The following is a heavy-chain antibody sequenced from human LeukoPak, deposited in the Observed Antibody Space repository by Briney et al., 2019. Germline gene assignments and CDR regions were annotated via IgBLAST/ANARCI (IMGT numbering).Heavy chain of an antibody. CDR1: GYTFTSYD. V-gene: IGHV1-8*01. CDR2: MNPNSGNT. D-gene: IGHD3-10*01. CDR3: ARGRRVTGSGSSDTKRNFDF. Sequence: ASVKVSCTASGYTFTSYDINWVRQPTGQGLEWMGWMNPNSGNTGYAQNFQGRVTMIRNTSISTAYMELSSLTSEDTAVYYCARGRRVTGSGSSDTKRNFDFWGKGTLVTVSS. J-gene: IGHJ4*02.